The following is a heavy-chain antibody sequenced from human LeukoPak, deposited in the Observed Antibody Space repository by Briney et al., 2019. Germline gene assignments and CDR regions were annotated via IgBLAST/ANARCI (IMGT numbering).Heavy chain of an antibody. CDR1: GYTLTELS. J-gene: IGHJ5*02. V-gene: IGHV1-24*01. CDR3: ASENQVLYCSSTSCYGRNWFDP. CDR2: FDPEDGET. D-gene: IGHD2-2*01. Sequence: ASGKVSCKVSGYTLTELSMHWVRQAPGKGREGMGGFDPEDGETIYAQKFQGRVTMTEDTSTDTAYMELSSLRSEDTAVYYCASENQVLYCSSTSCYGRNWFDPWGQGTLVTVSS.